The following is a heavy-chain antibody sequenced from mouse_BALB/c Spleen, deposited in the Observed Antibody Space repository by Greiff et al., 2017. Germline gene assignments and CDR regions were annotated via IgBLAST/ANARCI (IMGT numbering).Heavy chain of an antibody. Sequence: QVQLQQSGAELMKPGASVKISCKATGYTFSSYWIEWVKQRPGHGLEWIGEILPGSGSTNYNEKFKGKATFTADTSSNTAYMQLSSLTSEDSAVYYCARRIYYDYPWFAYWGQGTLVTVSA. D-gene: IGHD2-4*01. CDR1: GYTFSSYW. CDR3: ARRIYYDYPWFAY. CDR2: ILPGSGST. J-gene: IGHJ3*01. V-gene: IGHV1-9*01.